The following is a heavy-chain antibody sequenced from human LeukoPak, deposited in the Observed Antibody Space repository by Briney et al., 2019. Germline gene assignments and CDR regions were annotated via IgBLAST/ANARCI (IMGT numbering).Heavy chain of an antibody. Sequence: GESLKISFTGSGYSFTSYWIAWVRQMPGKGLEWMGIIYPGDSDTRYSPSFQGQVTISADKSISTAYLQWNNLKASDTAMYYCAGQDIVVVATATRAFDIWGQGTMVTVSS. CDR1: GYSFTSYW. D-gene: IGHD2-15*01. CDR2: IYPGDSDT. CDR3: AGQDIVVVATATRAFDI. J-gene: IGHJ3*02. V-gene: IGHV5-51*01.